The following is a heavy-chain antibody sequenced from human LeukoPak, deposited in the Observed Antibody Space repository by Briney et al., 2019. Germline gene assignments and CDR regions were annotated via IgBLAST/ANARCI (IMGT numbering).Heavy chain of an antibody. V-gene: IGHV4-34*01. CDR2: INHSGST. CDR1: GGSFSGYY. J-gene: IGHJ4*02. CDR3: ARTTITMVRGVDTDYFDY. D-gene: IGHD3-10*01. Sequence: PSETLSLTCAVYGGSFSGYYWSWIRQPPGKGLEWIGEINHSGSTNYNPSLKSRVTISVDTSKNQFSLMLSSVTAADTAVYYCARTTITMVRGVDTDYFDYWGQGTLVTVSS.